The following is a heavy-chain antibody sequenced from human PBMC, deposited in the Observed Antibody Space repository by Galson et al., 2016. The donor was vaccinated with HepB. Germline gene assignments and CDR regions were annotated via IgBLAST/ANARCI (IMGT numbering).Heavy chain of an antibody. CDR1: GYSFIRYY. Sequence: SVKVSCKASGYSFIRYYIHWMRQAPGQGLEWMGIINPSGGSTTYAQKFQGRVTMTRDTSTSTVYMELSSLTSEDTAVYYCARAHVGVFDIWGQGTMVTVSS. V-gene: IGHV1-46*01. J-gene: IGHJ3*02. CDR2: INPSGGST. CDR3: ARAHVGVFDI.